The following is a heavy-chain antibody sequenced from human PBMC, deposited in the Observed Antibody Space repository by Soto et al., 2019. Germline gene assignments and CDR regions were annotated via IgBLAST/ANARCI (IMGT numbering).Heavy chain of an antibody. V-gene: IGHV4-39*01. D-gene: IGHD3-22*01. CDR2: IYYSGST. Sequence: PSETLSLTCTVSGGSISSSSYYWGWIRQPPGKGLEWIGSIYYSGSTYYNPSLKSRVTISVDTSKNQFSLKLSSVTAADTAVYYCARTHYYDSSGYLHAYFAYWGQGTLVTVSS. CDR1: GGSISSSSYY. CDR3: ARTHYYDSSGYLHAYFAY. J-gene: IGHJ4*02.